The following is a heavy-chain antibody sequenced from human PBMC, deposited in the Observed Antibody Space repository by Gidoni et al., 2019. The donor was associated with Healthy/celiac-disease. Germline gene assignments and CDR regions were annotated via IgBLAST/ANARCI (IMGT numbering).Heavy chain of an antibody. CDR2: IYTSGST. CDR3: ARGPSSSLRSAFAI. D-gene: IGHD6-6*01. V-gene: IGHV4-4*07. CDR1: GGSISSYY. J-gene: IGHJ3*02. Sequence: QVQLQESGPGLVKPSETLDRTCTVSGGSISSYYWSWLRQPAGKGLEWIGRIYTSGSTNSTPSLKSRVTMSVDTSKNQFSLKLSSVPAADTAVYSCARGPSSSLRSAFAIWGQGTMFTVSS.